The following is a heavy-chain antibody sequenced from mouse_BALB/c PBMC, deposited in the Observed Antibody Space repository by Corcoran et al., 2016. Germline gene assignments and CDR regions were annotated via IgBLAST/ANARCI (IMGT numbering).Heavy chain of an antibody. CDR1: GFNIKDTY. D-gene: IGHD1-2*01. CDR2: IDPANGNT. J-gene: IGHJ2*01. Sequence: EVQLQQSGAELVKPGASVKLSCTASGFNIKDTYMHWVKQRPEQGLEWIGRIDPANGNTKYDPKFQGKATITADTSSNTAYLQLSSLTSEDSAVYYCARKTTATEFDYWGQGTTLTVSS. V-gene: IGHV14-3*02. CDR3: ARKTTATEFDY.